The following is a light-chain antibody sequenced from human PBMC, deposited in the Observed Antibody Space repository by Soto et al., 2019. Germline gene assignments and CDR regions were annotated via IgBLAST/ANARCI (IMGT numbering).Light chain of an antibody. J-gene: IGKJ5*01. CDR1: QSVSSY. CDR3: QQRSNWPLIT. CDR2: DAS. Sequence: EIVMTQSPVTLSLSPGERATLSCRASQSVSSYLAWYQQKPGQAPRLLIYDASNRATGIPARFSGSGSGTDFTLTISSLEPEDFAVYYCQQRSNWPLITFGQGTRREIK. V-gene: IGKV3-11*01.